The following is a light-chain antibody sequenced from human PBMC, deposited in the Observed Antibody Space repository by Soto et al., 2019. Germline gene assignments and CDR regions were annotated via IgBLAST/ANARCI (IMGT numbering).Light chain of an antibody. Sequence: EIVLTQSPVTLSLSPGERATLSCRASQTIYSNVAWYRQRPGQPPSLLIYRASSRATGIPARFSGSGSGTEFTLTISSLQPEDFATYYCLQHNSYPWTFGQGTKVDIK. J-gene: IGKJ1*01. CDR2: RAS. CDR1: QTIYSN. V-gene: IGKV3-15*01. CDR3: LQHNSYPWT.